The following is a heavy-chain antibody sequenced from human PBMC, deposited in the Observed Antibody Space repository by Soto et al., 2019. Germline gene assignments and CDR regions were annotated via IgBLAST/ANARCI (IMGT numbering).Heavy chain of an antibody. V-gene: IGHV5-51*01. Sequence: EVQLVQSGAEVKKPGESLTISCRGSGYTFTNYWIGWVRQMPGKGLEWMGIIYPGDSDTRYSPSFQGQVTISADKSISTAYLQWSSLKASDTAMYYCARPMDFNSLAASHYWGQGTLVTVSS. CDR2: IYPGDSDT. CDR1: GYTFTNYW. J-gene: IGHJ4*02. CDR3: ARPMDFNSLAASHY. D-gene: IGHD2-21*01.